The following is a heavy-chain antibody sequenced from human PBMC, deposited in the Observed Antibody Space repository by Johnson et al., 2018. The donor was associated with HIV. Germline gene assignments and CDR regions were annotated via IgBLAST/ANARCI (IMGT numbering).Heavy chain of an antibody. J-gene: IGHJ3*02. D-gene: IGHD6-19*01. CDR1: GFTFSSYA. Sequence: QVQLVESGGGVVQPGRSLRLSCAASGFTFSSYAMHWVRQAPGKGLEWVAVISYDGSNKYYADSVKGRFTTSRDNSKNTLYLQMNSLRAEDTAVDYCAREGGQWLVLVDAFDIWGQGTMVTVSS. CDR3: AREGGQWLVLVDAFDI. CDR2: ISYDGSNK. V-gene: IGHV3-30-3*01.